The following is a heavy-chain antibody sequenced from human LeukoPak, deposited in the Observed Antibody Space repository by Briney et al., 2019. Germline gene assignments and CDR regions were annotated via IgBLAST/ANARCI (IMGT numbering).Heavy chain of an antibody. J-gene: IGHJ5*02. CDR2: INHSGGT. D-gene: IGHD2-2*01. Sequence: PSETLSLTCAVYGGSFSGYYWSWIRQPPGKGLEWIGEINHSGGTKYNLSLKSRVTISVDTSKNQFSLKLSSVTAADTAVYYCARGSQGYCSSTSCENWFDPWGQGTLVTVSS. V-gene: IGHV4-34*01. CDR1: GGSFSGYY. CDR3: ARGSQGYCSSTSCENWFDP.